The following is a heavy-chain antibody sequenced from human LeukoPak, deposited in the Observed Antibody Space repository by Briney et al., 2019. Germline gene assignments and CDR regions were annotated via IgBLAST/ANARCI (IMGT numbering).Heavy chain of an antibody. J-gene: IGHJ3*02. Sequence: GGSLRLSCAASGFTFSDYYMSWIRQAPGKGLEWVSYISSSGSTIYYADSVKRRFPISRDNAKNSLYLQMNSLRAEDTAVYYCARYYGDYKDAFDIWGQGTMVTVSS. CDR1: GFTFSDYY. CDR3: ARYYGDYKDAFDI. CDR2: ISSSGSTI. V-gene: IGHV3-11*04. D-gene: IGHD4-17*01.